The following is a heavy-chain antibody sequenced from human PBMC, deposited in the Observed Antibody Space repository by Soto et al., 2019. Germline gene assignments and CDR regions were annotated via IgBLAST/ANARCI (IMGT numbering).Heavy chain of an antibody. CDR1: GFTFSSYW. V-gene: IGHV3-74*01. Sequence: HPGGSVRLSCAASGFTFSSYWMHWVRQAPGKGLVWVSRINSDGSFTSYADSVKGRFTISRDNAKNTLYLQMNSLRAEDTAVYYCARDLLTGYDQVDYWGQGTLVTVSS. D-gene: IGHD3-9*01. CDR2: INSDGSFT. J-gene: IGHJ4*02. CDR3: ARDLLTGYDQVDY.